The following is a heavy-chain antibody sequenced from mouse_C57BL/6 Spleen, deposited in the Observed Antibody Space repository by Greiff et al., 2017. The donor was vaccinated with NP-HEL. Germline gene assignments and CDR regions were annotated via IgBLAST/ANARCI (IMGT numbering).Heavy chain of an antibody. CDR2: ISSGGSYT. J-gene: IGHJ4*01. CDR1: GFTFSSYG. Sequence: DVQLVESGGDLVKPGGSLKLSCAASGFTFSSYGMSWVRQTPDKRLERVATISSGGSYTYYPDSVKGRFTISRDNAKNTLYLQMSSLKSEDTAMYYCAIRYYYGSSYDYAMDYWGQGTSVTVSS. CDR3: AIRYYYGSSYDYAMDY. D-gene: IGHD1-1*01. V-gene: IGHV5-6*01.